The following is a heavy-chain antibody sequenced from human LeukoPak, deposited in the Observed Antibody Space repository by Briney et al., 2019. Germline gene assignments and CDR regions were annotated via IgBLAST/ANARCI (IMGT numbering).Heavy chain of an antibody. D-gene: IGHD3-10*01. V-gene: IGHV3-30*18. CDR3: AKDGPRGVFDI. Sequence: GGSLRLSCAASGFTFSSYGVHWVRQAPGKGLEWVAIISYDGSNKYYADSVRGRFTISRDNSKNTLYLQMNSLKTEDTAVYYCAKDGPRGVFDIWGQGTMVTVSS. CDR1: GFTFSSYG. J-gene: IGHJ3*02. CDR2: ISYDGSNK.